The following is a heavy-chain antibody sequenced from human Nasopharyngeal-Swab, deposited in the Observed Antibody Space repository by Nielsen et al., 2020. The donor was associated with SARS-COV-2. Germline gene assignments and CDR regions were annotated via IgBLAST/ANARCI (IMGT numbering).Heavy chain of an antibody. V-gene: IGHV4-61*01. CDR1: GGSVSSGSYY. Sequence: SETLSLTCTVSGGSVSSGSYYWIWIRQPPGKGLEWIGYIYYSGSTNYNPSLKSRVTISVDTSKNQFSLKLSSVTAADTAVYYCARDAPFGAGPYNWFDPWGQGTLVTVSS. CDR3: ARDAPFGAGPYNWFDP. D-gene: IGHD3-16*01. J-gene: IGHJ5*02. CDR2: IYYSGST.